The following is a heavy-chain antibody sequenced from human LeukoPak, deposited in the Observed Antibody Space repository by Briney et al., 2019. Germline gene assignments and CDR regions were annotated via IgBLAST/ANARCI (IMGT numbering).Heavy chain of an antibody. Sequence: PSETLSLTCTVSGGSISSYYWSRIRQPPGKGLEWIGYIYYSGSTNYNPSLKSRVTISVDTSKNQFSLKLSSVTAADTAVYYCAGRGYSYGYDYWGQGTLVTVSS. V-gene: IGHV4-59*01. CDR2: IYYSGST. J-gene: IGHJ4*02. CDR3: AGRGYSYGYDY. CDR1: GGSISSYY. D-gene: IGHD5-18*01.